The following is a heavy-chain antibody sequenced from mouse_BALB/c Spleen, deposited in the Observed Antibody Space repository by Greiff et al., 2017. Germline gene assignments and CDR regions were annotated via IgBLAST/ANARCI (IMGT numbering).Heavy chain of an antibody. Sequence: EVQVVESGGDLVKPGGSLKLSCAASGFTFSSYGMSWVRQTPDKRLEWVATISSGGSYTYYPDSVKGRFTISRDNAKNTLYLQMSSLKSEDTAMYYCARMDYWGQGTSVTVSS. CDR2: ISSGGSYT. CDR3: ARMDY. J-gene: IGHJ4*01. V-gene: IGHV5-6*01. CDR1: GFTFSSYG.